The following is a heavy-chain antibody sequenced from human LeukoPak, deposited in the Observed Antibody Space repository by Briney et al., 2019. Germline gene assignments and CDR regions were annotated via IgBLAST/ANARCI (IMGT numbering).Heavy chain of an antibody. CDR3: ARRTLERNAFDL. CDR1: GGSFSGYY. J-gene: IGHJ3*01. D-gene: IGHD1-1*01. Sequence: SETLSLTCAVYGGSFSGYYWSWIRQPPGKGLEWIGYIYYSGSTYYNPSLKSRVTISVDTSKNQFSLKLSSVTAADTAVYYCARRTLERNAFDLWGQGTMVTVSS. CDR2: IYYSGST. V-gene: IGHV4-34*09.